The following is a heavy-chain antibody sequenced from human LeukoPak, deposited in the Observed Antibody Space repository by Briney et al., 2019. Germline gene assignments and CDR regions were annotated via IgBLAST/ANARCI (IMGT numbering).Heavy chain of an antibody. CDR3: ANTLGARYYFDY. Sequence: GESLKISCKGSGYSFTCYWIGWVRQMPGKGLEWMGIIYPGDSDTRYSPSFQGRVTISADKSITTAYLQWTSLKASDTAMYYCANTLGARYYFDYWGQGTLVTVSS. J-gene: IGHJ4*02. CDR2: IYPGDSDT. CDR1: GYSFTCYW. V-gene: IGHV5-51*01. D-gene: IGHD1-14*01.